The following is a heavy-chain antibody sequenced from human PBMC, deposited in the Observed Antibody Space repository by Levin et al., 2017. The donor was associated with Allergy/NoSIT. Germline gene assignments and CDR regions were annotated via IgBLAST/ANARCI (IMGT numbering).Heavy chain of an antibody. CDR2: ISSSSSTI. J-gene: IGHJ6*02. CDR3: ARTHYYDSSGMDV. Sequence: GESLKISCAASGFTFSSYSMNWVRQAPGKGLEWVSYISSSSSTIYYADSVKGRFTISRDNAKNSLYLQMNSLRDEDTAVYYCARTHYYDSSGMDVWGQGTTVTVSS. CDR1: GFTFSSYS. V-gene: IGHV3-48*02. D-gene: IGHD3-22*01.